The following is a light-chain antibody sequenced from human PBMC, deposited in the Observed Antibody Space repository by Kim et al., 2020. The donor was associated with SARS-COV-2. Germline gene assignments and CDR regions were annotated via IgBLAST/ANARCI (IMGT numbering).Light chain of an antibody. CDR1: IIRSYY. Sequence: VALGQTVRITCQGDIIRSYYATWYQQRPGQAPMLVIYGKNNRPSEISDRFSGSSSGNTASLTITGAQAEDEADYYCGSRDTNHNVIFGGGTNLTVL. CDR2: GKN. CDR3: GSRDTNHNVI. J-gene: IGLJ2*01. V-gene: IGLV3-19*01.